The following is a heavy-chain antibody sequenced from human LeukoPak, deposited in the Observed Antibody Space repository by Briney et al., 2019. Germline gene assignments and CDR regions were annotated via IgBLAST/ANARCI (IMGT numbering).Heavy chain of an antibody. CDR1: GFTFSSYS. Sequence: PGGALRLSCAASGFTFSSYSMNWVRQAPGKGLEWVSSINSDSSLMFYAESVKGRFTISRDNARNSLYLQMNSLRAEDTAVYYCIRDLFDDYSLDYWGQGALVTVSS. CDR3: IRDLFDDYSLDY. J-gene: IGHJ4*02. V-gene: IGHV3-21*01. CDR2: INSDSSLM. D-gene: IGHD3-16*01.